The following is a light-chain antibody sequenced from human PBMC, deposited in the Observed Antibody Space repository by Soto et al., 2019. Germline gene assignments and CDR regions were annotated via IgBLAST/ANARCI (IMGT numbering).Light chain of an antibody. CDR1: HDINTH. CDR2: SAS. Sequence: DVQLTQSPSFLSASVGDRVTITCRASHDINTHLAWYQQEPGKAPKLLIYSASSLQSGVPSRFRGSRSGTAFTLTISSLQPEDFATYYCQRLDSYPRTFGPGTKVEIK. CDR3: QRLDSYPRT. J-gene: IGKJ1*01. V-gene: IGKV1-9*01.